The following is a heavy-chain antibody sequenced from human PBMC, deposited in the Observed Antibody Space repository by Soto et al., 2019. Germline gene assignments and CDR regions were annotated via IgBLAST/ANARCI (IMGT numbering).Heavy chain of an antibody. CDR2: ISSSSSYI. V-gene: IGHV3-21*01. D-gene: IGHD3-10*01. CDR1: GFTFSSYW. J-gene: IGHJ3*02. Sequence: GGSLRLSCAASGFTFSSYWMHWVRQAPGKGLEWVSSISSSSSYIYYADSVKGRFTISRDNAKNSLYLQMNSLRAEDTAVYYCAFAGSGSYSNVPDAFDIWGQGTMVTVS. CDR3: AFAGSGSYSNVPDAFDI.